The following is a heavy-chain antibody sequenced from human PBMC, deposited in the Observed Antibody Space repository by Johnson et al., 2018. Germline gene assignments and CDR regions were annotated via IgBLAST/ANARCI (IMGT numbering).Heavy chain of an antibody. CDR2: ISWNSDSI. D-gene: IGHD4-23*01. Sequence: VQLVQSGGGLVQPGRSLRLSCAASGFTFDDYAMHWVRQAPGKGLEWVSGISWNSDSIGYADSMKGRFTISRDNAKNSLYLQMNSRRAEDTALYYCAKDQMTTVATGNALDIWGQATMVTVSS. CDR1: GFTFDDYA. CDR3: AKDQMTTVATGNALDI. J-gene: IGHJ3*02. V-gene: IGHV3-9*01.